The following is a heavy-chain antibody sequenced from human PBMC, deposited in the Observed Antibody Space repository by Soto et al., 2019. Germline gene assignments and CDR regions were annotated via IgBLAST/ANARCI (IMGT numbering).Heavy chain of an antibody. Sequence: GGSLRLSCAASGFTFSSYGMHWVRQAPGKGLEWVAVISYDGSNKYYADSVKGRFTISRDNSKNTLYLQMNSLRAEGTAVYYCAKDARYCSSTSCYTYFYYFDYWGQGTLVTVSS. CDR1: GFTFSSYG. CDR2: ISYDGSNK. V-gene: IGHV3-30*18. CDR3: AKDARYCSSTSCYTYFYYFDY. J-gene: IGHJ4*02. D-gene: IGHD2-2*02.